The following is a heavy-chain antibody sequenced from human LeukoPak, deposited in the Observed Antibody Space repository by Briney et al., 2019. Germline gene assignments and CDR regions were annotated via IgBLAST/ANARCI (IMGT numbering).Heavy chain of an antibody. CDR2: IRYDGSNK. CDR1: GFTFSSYG. D-gene: IGHD4-17*01. Sequence: GGSLRLSCAASGFTFSSYGMHWVRQAPGKGLEWVAFIRYDGSNKYYADSVKGRFTISRDNSKNTLYLQMNSLRAEDTAVYYCAKGSHDYGDYPDAFDIWGQGTMVTVSS. V-gene: IGHV3-30*02. CDR3: AKGSHDYGDYPDAFDI. J-gene: IGHJ3*02.